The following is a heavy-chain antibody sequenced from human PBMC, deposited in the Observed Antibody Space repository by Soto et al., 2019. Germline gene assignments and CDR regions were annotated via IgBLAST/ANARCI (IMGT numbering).Heavy chain of an antibody. CDR1: GGTFSSDA. D-gene: IGHD3-22*01. CDR2: VIPIFGTA. J-gene: IGHJ3*02. Sequence: SVMVSCKDSGGTFSSDAISWVRQAPGQGLEWIGGVIPIFGTANYAQKFQGRVTIAADESTRTAYMELSSLRSEDTAVYYFDSSARIVLNCYDSSGYSAFSDAFDMWGQATMVNDSS. V-gene: IGHV1-69*13. CDR3: DSSARIVLNCYDSSGYSAFSDAFDM.